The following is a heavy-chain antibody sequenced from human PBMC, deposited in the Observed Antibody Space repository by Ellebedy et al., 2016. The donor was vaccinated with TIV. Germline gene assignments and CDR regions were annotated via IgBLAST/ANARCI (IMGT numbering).Heavy chain of an antibody. V-gene: IGHV3-23*01. CDR1: GFTFNTYS. J-gene: IGHJ4*02. D-gene: IGHD2-15*01. CDR3: VECRLGSCQYSSFES. CDR2: ISGPSITK. Sequence: GESLKISCVASGFTFNTYSMSWVRQAPGKGLEWASAISGPSITKLYADSVKGRFTVSRDNSKSTLYLEMSSLRIEDTAMYYCVECRLGSCQYSSFESWGQGVLVTVSS.